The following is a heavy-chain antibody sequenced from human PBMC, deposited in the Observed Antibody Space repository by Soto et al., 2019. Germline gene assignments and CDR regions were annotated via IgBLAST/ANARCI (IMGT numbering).Heavy chain of an antibody. CDR3: ARAVGDYIWGSYGLTNFDY. Sequence: QVQLQESGPGLVKPSQTLSLTCTVSGGSISSGGYYWSWIRQHPGKGLEWIGYIYYSGSTYYNPSLKSRVTISVDTSKNQFSLKLSSVTAADTAVYYCARAVGDYIWGSYGLTNFDYWGQGTLVTVSS. CDR1: GGSISSGGYY. CDR2: IYYSGST. J-gene: IGHJ4*02. D-gene: IGHD3-16*01. V-gene: IGHV4-31*03.